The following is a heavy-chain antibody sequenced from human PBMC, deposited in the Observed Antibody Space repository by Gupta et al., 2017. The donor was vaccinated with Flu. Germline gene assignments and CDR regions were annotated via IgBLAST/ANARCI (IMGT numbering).Heavy chain of an antibody. CDR3: ARGGASRFDQ. V-gene: IGHV3-7*04. Sequence: EVQLVESGGGLVQSGGSLRLSCAASGFSFSSYTMSWVRQAPGKGLEWVAKMKEDGSQEHYVDSVKGRFTVSRDNAKNSLYLQMNSLTAEDTAVYYCARGGASRFDQWGQGTLVIVSS. CDR2: MKEDGSQE. CDR1: GFSFSSYT. D-gene: IGHD2-15*01. J-gene: IGHJ4*02.